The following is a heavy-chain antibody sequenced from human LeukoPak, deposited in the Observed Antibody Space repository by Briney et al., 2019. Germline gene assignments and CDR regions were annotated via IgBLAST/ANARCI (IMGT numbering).Heavy chain of an antibody. J-gene: IGHJ6*03. CDR2: IRYDGSNK. V-gene: IGHV3-30*02. Sequence: PGGSLRLSCAASGFTFSRYGMHWVRQAPGKGLEWVAFIRYDGSNKYYADSVKGRFTISRDNAKKSLFLQMNSLRAEDTAVYYCARVLGGSSGWYMYYYYYMDVWGKGTTVTISS. D-gene: IGHD6-19*01. CDR1: GFTFSRYG. CDR3: ARVLGGSSGWYMYYYYYMDV.